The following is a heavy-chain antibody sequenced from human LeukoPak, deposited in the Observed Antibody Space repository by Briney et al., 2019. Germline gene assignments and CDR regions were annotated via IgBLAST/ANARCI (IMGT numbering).Heavy chain of an antibody. D-gene: IGHD6-19*01. CDR2: IYRSGST. Sequence: PSETLSLTCTVSGGSISSSSYYWGWIRQPPGKGLEWIGSIYRSGSTYYNPSLKSRVTISIDTSKNQFSLKLTSVTAADTAVYYCARSSPPDVIAVAGVLFDYWGQGTLVTVSS. CDR1: GGSISSSSYY. J-gene: IGHJ4*02. CDR3: ARSSPPDVIAVAGVLFDY. V-gene: IGHV4-39*07.